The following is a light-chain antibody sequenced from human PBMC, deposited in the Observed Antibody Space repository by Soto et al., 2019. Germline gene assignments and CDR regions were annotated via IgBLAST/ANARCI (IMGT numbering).Light chain of an antibody. CDR1: TSNIGNNA. CDR3: ASWDDSLGGPL. CDR2: FDD. J-gene: IGLJ3*02. Sequence: QSVLTQPPSVSAAPGQRVTISWSGSTSNIGNNAVNWYQQLPGKAPKLLIHFDDRVPSGVSDRFSGSKSGTSASLAISGLQSEDEADYYCASWDDSLGGPLFGGGTKLTVL. V-gene: IGLV1-36*01.